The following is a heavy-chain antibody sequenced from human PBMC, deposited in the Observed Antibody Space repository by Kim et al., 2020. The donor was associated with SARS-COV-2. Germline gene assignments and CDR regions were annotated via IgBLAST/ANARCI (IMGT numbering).Heavy chain of an antibody. J-gene: IGHJ4*02. D-gene: IGHD3-22*01. CDR3: VKTSSDYYDRSGFSFDY. Sequence: GGSLRLSCSASGFTFSSYAMHWVRHAPGKGLEYVSAISSNGGSTYYADSVKGRFTISRDNSMNTLYLQMSSLRAEDTAVYYCVKTSSDYYDRSGFSFDYWGQGTLVTVSS. V-gene: IGHV3-64D*09. CDR1: GFTFSSYA. CDR2: ISSNGGST.